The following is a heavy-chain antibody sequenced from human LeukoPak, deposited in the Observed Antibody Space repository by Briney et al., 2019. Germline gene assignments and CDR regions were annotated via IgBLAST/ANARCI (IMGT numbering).Heavy chain of an antibody. CDR1: GFTFSSYA. D-gene: IGHD3-3*01. Sequence: GGSLRLSCAASGFTFSSYAMHWVRQAPGKGLEWVAVISYDGSNKYYADSVKGRFTISRDNSKNTLCLQMNSLRAEDTAVYYCARDLLEWYFDYWGQGTLVTVSS. V-gene: IGHV3-30*14. CDR2: ISYDGSNK. J-gene: IGHJ4*02. CDR3: ARDLLEWYFDY.